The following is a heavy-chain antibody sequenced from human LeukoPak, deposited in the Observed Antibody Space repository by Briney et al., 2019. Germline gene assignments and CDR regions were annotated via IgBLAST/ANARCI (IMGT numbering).Heavy chain of an antibody. D-gene: IGHD5-24*01. CDR3: ARGAGYNYPYYFDY. V-gene: IGHV3-53*01. CDR1: GFTVSSNY. Sequence: GGSLRLSCAASGFTVSSNYMNWVRQAPGKGLEWVSVIYGGGNIYYADSVKGRFTISRDNSKNTLYLQMNSLGAEDTAVYYCARGAGYNYPYYFDYWGQGTLVTVSS. J-gene: IGHJ4*02. CDR2: IYGGGNI.